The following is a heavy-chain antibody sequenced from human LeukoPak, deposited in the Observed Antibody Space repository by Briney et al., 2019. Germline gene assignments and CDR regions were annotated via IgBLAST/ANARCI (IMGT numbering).Heavy chain of an antibody. CDR3: ARPFIAAAGKTPNDY. J-gene: IGHJ4*02. CDR1: GYSISSGYY. CDR2: IYHSGST. D-gene: IGHD6-13*01. V-gene: IGHV4-38-2*02. Sequence: KPSETLSLTCTVSGYSISSGYYWGWIRQPPGKGLEWIGSIYHSGSTYYNPSLKSRVTISVDTSKNQFSLKLSSVTAADTAVYYCARPFIAAAGKTPNDYWGQGTLVTVSS.